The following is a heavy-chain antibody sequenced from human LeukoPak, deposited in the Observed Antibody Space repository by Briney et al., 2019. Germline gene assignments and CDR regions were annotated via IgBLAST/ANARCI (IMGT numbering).Heavy chain of an antibody. CDR1: GGSISSGDYY. J-gene: IGHJ4*02. D-gene: IGHD6-13*01. CDR3: ARGLGSSWYGD. V-gene: IGHV4-30-4*01. Sequence: SQTLSLTCTVSGGSISSGDYYWTWIRQPPGKGLEWVAFIYNSGSSYYNPSLRSRLTISVDTSNNQFSLRLSSVTAADTAVYYCARGLGSSWYGDWGQGILVTVSS. CDR2: IYNSGSS.